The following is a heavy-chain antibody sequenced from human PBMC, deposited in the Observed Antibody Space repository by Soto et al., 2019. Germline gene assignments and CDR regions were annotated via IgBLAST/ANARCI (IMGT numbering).Heavy chain of an antibody. CDR1: GFSLNSRGVG. CDR3: VHRGPVDETGMGFDF. J-gene: IGHJ4*02. V-gene: IGHV2-5*02. CDR2: VYWDDDK. D-gene: IGHD3-9*01. Sequence: SGPTLVNPTQTLTLTCTFSGFSLNSRGVGVGWVRQPPGKALEWLAIVYWDDDKRYRPSLRSRLSIRKDTSKNQVVLTLTNTDPVDTATYYCVHRGPVDETGMGFDFWGQGSLVTVSS.